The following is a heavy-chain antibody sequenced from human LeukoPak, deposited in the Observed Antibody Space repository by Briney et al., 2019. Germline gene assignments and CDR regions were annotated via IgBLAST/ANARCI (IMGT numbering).Heavy chain of an antibody. D-gene: IGHD3-22*01. CDR3: ARDLHYYHSSGSNYYFDY. CDR2: IKQDGSEK. J-gene: IGHJ4*02. Sequence: GGSLRLSCAASGFTFSSYWMSWVRQAPGKGLEWVANIKQDGSEKYYVDSVKGRFTISRDNAYNSLYLQMNSLRAGDTAVYHCARDLHYYHSSGSNYYFDYWGQGTLVTVSS. CDR1: GFTFSSYW. V-gene: IGHV3-7*03.